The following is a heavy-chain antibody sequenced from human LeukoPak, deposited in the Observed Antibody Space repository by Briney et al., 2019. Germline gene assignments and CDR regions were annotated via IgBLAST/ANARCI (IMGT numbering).Heavy chain of an antibody. CDR2: IYYSGST. CDR3: AKDRSIGTYYTFDH. D-gene: IGHD1-26*01. J-gene: IGHJ4*02. V-gene: IGHV4-59*01. Sequence: SETLFLTCTVSGGSISSYYWSWIRQPPGKGLEWIGYIYYSGSTNYNPSLKSRVTISVDTSKNQFSLKLSSVTAADTAVYYCAKDRSIGTYYTFDHWGQGTLVTVSS. CDR1: GGSISSYY.